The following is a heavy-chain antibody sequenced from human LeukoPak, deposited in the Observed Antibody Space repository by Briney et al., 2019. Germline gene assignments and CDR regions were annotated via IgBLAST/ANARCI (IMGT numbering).Heavy chain of an antibody. J-gene: IGHJ4*02. Sequence: SGGSLRLSCAASGFTFSAYALTWVRQAPGKGLGWVSTIAYSGADTYYADSVKGRFTISRDNSKNTLYLQMNSLRAEDTAAYYCAKDSATTVTSVDYWGQGTLVTVSS. CDR3: AKDSATTVTSVDY. V-gene: IGHV3-23*01. CDR1: GFTFSAYA. D-gene: IGHD4-17*01. CDR2: IAYSGADT.